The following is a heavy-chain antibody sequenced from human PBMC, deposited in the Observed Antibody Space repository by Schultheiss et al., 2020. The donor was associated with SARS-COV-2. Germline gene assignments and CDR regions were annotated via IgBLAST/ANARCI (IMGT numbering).Heavy chain of an antibody. J-gene: IGHJ4*02. Sequence: SETLSLTCTVSGGSISSYYWSWIRQPPGKGLEWIGYIYYSGSTNYNPSLKSRVTISVDTSKNQFSLKLSSVTAADTAVYYCARGAYGSRRKYYFDYWGQGTLVTVSS. V-gene: IGHV4-59*12. D-gene: IGHD3-10*01. CDR3: ARGAYGSRRKYYFDY. CDR2: IYYSGST. CDR1: GGSISSYY.